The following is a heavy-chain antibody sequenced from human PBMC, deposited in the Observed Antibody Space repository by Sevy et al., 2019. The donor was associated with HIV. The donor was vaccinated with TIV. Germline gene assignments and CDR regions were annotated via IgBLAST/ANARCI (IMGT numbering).Heavy chain of an antibody. Sequence: GESLKISCKGSGYSVTTYWIGWVRQMPGKGLEWMGIIYPGDSDTAYSPSFQGQVTISADKSISTAYVQWSSLKASDTAMYYCARRGVTTAYFDNWGQGTLVTVSS. V-gene: IGHV5-51*01. D-gene: IGHD4-17*01. CDR2: IYPGDSDT. CDR1: GYSVTTYW. CDR3: ARRGVTTAYFDN. J-gene: IGHJ4*02.